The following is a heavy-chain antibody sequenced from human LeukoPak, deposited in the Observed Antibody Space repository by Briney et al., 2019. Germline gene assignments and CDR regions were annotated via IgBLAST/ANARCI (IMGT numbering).Heavy chain of an antibody. D-gene: IGHD3-9*01. V-gene: IGHV3-23*01. CDR1: GFTFSSYA. CDR3: ARRIDWSHDY. CDR2: ITVSGGGT. J-gene: IGHJ4*02. Sequence: GGSLRLSCATSGFTFSSYAMSWVRQAPGKGLEWVSAITVSGGGTYYADSVKGRFTISRDNSKNTLFLQMNSLRAEDTAVYYCARRIDWSHDYWGQGTPVTVSS.